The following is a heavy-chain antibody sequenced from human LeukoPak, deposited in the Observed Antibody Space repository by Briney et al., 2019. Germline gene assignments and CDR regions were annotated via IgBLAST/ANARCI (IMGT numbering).Heavy chain of an antibody. D-gene: IGHD3-22*01. V-gene: IGHV3-30*02. J-gene: IGHJ4*02. CDR3: AKDGSGGYYDNSGYYYGINFDY. CDR2: IRYDGSNK. CDR1: GFTFSSYG. Sequence: GGSLRLSCAAFGFTFSSYGMHWVRQAPGKGLEWVAFIRYDGSNKYYVDSVKGRFTISRDNSKNTLYLQMNSLRAEDTAVYYCAKDGSGGYYDNSGYYYGINFDYWGQGTLVTVSS.